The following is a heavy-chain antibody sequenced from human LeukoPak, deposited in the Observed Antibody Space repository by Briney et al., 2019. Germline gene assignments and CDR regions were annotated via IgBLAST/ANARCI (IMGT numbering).Heavy chain of an antibody. CDR2: ISSSTSYI. CDR3: ARGGDTIGSIRSPFDI. D-gene: IGHD3-22*01. Sequence: KTGGSLRLSCAASGFTFSSYNMNWVRQAPGKGLEWVSSISSSTSYIYYADSVKGRFTISRDNAKNTVYLQLNSLRAEDTAVYYCARGGDTIGSIRSPFDIWGQGTMVTVSS. J-gene: IGHJ3*02. V-gene: IGHV3-21*04. CDR1: GFTFSSYN.